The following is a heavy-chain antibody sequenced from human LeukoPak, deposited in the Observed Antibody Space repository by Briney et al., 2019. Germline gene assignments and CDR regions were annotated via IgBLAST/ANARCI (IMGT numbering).Heavy chain of an antibody. CDR2: IRAKSFGGTK. CDR1: GGSFSGYY. D-gene: IGHD6-19*01. J-gene: IGHJ6*02. V-gene: IGHV3-71*03. Sequence: ETLSLTCAVYGGSFSGYYWSWIRQPPGKGLEWVGLIRAKSFGGTKEYAASVKGRFTISRDDSKSIAYLQLNSLRAEDTAVYYCATTSVAGTLYYYGMDVWGQGTTVTVSS. CDR3: ATTSVAGTLYYYGMDV.